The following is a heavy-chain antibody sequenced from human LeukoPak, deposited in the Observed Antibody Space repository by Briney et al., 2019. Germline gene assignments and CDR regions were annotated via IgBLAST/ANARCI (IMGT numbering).Heavy chain of an antibody. CDR2: INPNSGGT. D-gene: IGHD5-24*01. Sequence: ASVKVSCKASGYTFTGYYMHWVRQAPGQGLEWMGWINPNSGGTNYAQKFQGRVTMTRDTSISTAYMELSSLRSDDTAVYYCARDSVREGYLNYWGQGTLVTVSS. CDR3: ARDSVREGYLNY. V-gene: IGHV1-2*02. J-gene: IGHJ4*02. CDR1: GYTFTGYY.